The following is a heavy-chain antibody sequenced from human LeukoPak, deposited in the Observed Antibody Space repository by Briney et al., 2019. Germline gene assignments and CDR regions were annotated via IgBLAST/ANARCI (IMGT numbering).Heavy chain of an antibody. CDR2: ISGSGGST. Sequence: GGSLRLSSAASGFTFSSYAMSWVRQAPGKGLEWVSGISGSGGSTYYADSVKGRFTISRDNSKNTLYLQMNSLRAEDTAVYYCAKVPYLRRDDFDYWGQGTLVTVSS. CDR3: AKVPYLRRDDFDY. J-gene: IGHJ4*02. CDR1: GFTFSSYA. V-gene: IGHV3-23*01.